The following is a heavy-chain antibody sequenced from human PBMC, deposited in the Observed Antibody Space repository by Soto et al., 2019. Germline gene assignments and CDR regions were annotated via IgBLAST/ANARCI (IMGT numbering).Heavy chain of an antibody. CDR2: ISGSDGKT. D-gene: IGHD3-9*01. Sequence: TGGSLRLSCAASGFSFGSYALSWVRQAPGKGLEWVSTISGSDGKTFYADSVKGRFSISRDTSQSTLYLQMNSLRADDTAMYYCARLYYDILTGYYFDYWGQGTLVTVSS. CDR1: GFSFGSYA. J-gene: IGHJ4*02. V-gene: IGHV3-23*01. CDR3: ARLYYDILTGYYFDY.